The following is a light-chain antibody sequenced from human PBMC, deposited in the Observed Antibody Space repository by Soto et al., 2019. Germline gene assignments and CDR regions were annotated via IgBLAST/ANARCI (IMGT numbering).Light chain of an antibody. CDR3: SSYAHSNNFDVV. V-gene: IGLV2-8*01. CDR1: SSDVGGYNY. J-gene: IGLJ2*01. CDR2: EVT. Sequence: QSALTQPPSASGSPGQSVTISCTGTSSDVGGYNYVSWYQQHPGKAPKLMIYEVTKRPSGVPDRFSGSKSGNTASLTVSGLQAEDEADYYCSSYAHSNNFDVVFGGGTKLTVL.